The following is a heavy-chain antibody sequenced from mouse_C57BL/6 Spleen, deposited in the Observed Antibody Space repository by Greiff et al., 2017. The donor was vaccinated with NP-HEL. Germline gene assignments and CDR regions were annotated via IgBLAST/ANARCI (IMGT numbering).Heavy chain of an antibody. D-gene: IGHD2-12*01. Sequence: EVQGVESGGGLVKPGGSLKLSCAASGFTFSSYAMSWVRQTPEKRLEWVATISDGGSYTYYPDNVKGRFTISRDNAKNNLYLQMSHLKSEDTAMYYCARDSSYGFYYAMDYWGQGTSVTVSS. CDR1: GFTFSSYA. V-gene: IGHV5-4*01. J-gene: IGHJ4*01. CDR3: ARDSSYGFYYAMDY. CDR2: ISDGGSYT.